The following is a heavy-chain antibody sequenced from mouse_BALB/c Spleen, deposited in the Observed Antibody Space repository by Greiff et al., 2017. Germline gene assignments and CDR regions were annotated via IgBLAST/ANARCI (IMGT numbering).Heavy chain of an antibody. V-gene: IGHV3-2*02. CDR2: ISYSGST. CDR1: GYSITSDYA. J-gene: IGHJ4*01. CDR3: ARSPLWLDAMDY. Sequence: EVMLVESGPGLVKPSQSLSLTCTVTGYSITSDYAWNWIRQFPGNKLEWMGYISYSGSTSYNPSLKSRISITRDTSKNQFFLQLNSVTTEDTATYYCARSPLWLDAMDYWGQGTSVTVSS. D-gene: IGHD2-2*01.